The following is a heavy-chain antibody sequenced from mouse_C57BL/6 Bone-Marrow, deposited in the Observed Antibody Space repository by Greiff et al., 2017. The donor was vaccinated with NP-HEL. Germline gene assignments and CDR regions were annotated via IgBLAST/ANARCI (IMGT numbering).Heavy chain of an antibody. J-gene: IGHJ2*01. V-gene: IGHV1-64*01. D-gene: IGHD2-4*01. Sequence: QVQLQQPGAELVKPGASVKLSCKASGYTFTSYWMHWVKQRPGQGLEWIGMIHPNSGSTNYNEKFKSKATLTVDKSSSTAYMQLSSLTSEDSAVYYCAREGVYYDYDGGYFDYWGQGTTLTVSS. CDR2: IHPNSGST. CDR1: GYTFTSYW. CDR3: AREGVYYDYDGGYFDY.